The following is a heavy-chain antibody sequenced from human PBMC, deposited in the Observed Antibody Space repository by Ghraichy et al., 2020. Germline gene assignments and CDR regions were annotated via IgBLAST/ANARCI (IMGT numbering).Heavy chain of an antibody. CDR1: GGSFSGYY. V-gene: IGHV4-34*01. Sequence: ETLSLTCAVYGGSFSGYYWSWIRQPPGKGLEWIGEINHSGSTNYNPSLKSRVTISVDTSKNQFSLKLSSVTAADTAVYYCARGRGTAIDYWGQGTLVTVSS. D-gene: IGHD2-21*02. CDR2: INHSGST. J-gene: IGHJ4*02. CDR3: ARGRGTAIDY.